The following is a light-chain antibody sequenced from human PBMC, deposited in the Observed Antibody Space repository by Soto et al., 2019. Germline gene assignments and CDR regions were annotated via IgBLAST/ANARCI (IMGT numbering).Light chain of an antibody. V-gene: IGKV3-20*01. Sequence: EIVLTQSPGTLSLSPGERATLSCRASQSVANNYLAWYQQKPGQAPRIRIYDASSRATGIPDRFSGSGSGTDLTLTISRLEPEDFAVYYCEQYGSTPLTFGGGTKVEIK. CDR3: EQYGSTPLT. J-gene: IGKJ4*01. CDR1: QSVANNY. CDR2: DAS.